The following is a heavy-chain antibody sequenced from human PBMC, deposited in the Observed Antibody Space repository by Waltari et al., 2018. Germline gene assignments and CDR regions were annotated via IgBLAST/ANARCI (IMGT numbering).Heavy chain of an antibody. CDR3: ARINRLRNWYFDL. V-gene: IGHV3-74*01. D-gene: IGHD2-21*01. CDR2: ANSDGSST. CDR1: GFTFSSYW. Sequence: GGSLRLSCAASGFTFSSYWMHWVRQAPGKGLVWVSRANSDGSSTSYADSVKGRFTISRDNAKSTVYLQMNSLRAEDTAVYYCARINRLRNWYFDLWGRGTLVTVSS. J-gene: IGHJ2*01.